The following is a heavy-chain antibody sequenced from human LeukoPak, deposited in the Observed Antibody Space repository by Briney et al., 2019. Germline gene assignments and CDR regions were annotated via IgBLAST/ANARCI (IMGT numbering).Heavy chain of an antibody. J-gene: IGHJ6*02. CDR1: GGSFSGYY. V-gene: IGHV4-34*01. CDR3: ARRDCSSTSCYTTHRSYYYYAMDV. CDR2: INHSGST. D-gene: IGHD2-2*02. Sequence: SETLSLTCAVYGGSFSGYYWSWIRQPPGKGLEWIGEINHSGSTNYNPSLKSRVTISVDTSKNQFSLKLSSVTAADTAVHYCARRDCSSTSCYTTHRSYYYYAMDVWGQGTTVTVSS.